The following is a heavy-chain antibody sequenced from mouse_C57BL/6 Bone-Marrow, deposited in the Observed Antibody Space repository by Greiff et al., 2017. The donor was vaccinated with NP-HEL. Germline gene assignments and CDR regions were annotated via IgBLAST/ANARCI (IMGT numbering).Heavy chain of an antibody. J-gene: IGHJ4*01. CDR1: GYTFTDYY. V-gene: IGHV1-26*01. Sequence: VQLQQSGPELVKPGASVKISCKASGYTFTDYYMNWVKQSHGKSLEWIGDINPNNGGTSYNQKFKGKATLTVDKSSSTAYMELRSLTSEDSAVFYCARVGTGGDAMDYWGQGTSVTVSS. CDR3: ARVGTGGDAMDY. CDR2: INPNNGGT. D-gene: IGHD4-1*01.